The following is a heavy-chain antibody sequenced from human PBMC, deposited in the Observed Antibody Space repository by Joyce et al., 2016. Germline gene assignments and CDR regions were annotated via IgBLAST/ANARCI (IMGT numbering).Heavy chain of an antibody. CDR2: ISSNRNYI. Sequence: EVQLVEFGGGLVRLGGSLRLSCAASGFTFSSYSMNWVRQAPGKGLEWVSFISSNRNYIYYADSVKGRFTISRDNAKSSLFLQMDSLRAEDTAVYYCARNSAPRASTYYGLDVWGQGTTVTVSS. V-gene: IGHV3-21*01. J-gene: IGHJ6*02. CDR3: ARNSAPRASTYYGLDV. CDR1: GFTFSSYS. D-gene: IGHD5/OR15-5a*01.